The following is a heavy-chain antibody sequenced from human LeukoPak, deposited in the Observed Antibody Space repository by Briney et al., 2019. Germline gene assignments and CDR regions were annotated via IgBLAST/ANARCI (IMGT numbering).Heavy chain of an antibody. D-gene: IGHD6-19*01. Sequence: SETLSLICTVSGGSVSGYFWNWIRRPPGKGLEWFGYIDYSGTSNYNPSLQSRVTISVDTSKNQVSLKLSSVTAADTAVYYCARDCLGCYFDYWGQGTPVTVFS. CDR3: ARDCLGCYFDY. V-gene: IGHV4-59*02. CDR1: GGSVSGYF. J-gene: IGHJ4*02. CDR2: IDYSGTS.